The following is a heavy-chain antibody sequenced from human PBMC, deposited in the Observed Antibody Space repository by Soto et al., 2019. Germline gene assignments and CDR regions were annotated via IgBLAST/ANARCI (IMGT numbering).Heavy chain of an antibody. CDR3: ASLYSSSWYIAFDI. CDR2: INHSGST. J-gene: IGHJ3*02. D-gene: IGHD6-13*01. V-gene: IGHV4-34*01. Sequence: QVQLQQWGAGLLKPSETLSLTCAVYGGSFSGYYWSWIRQPPGKGLEWIGEINHSGSTNYNPSLKCLVTISVSTSKNQFSLKLSSVTAAGTAVYYCASLYSSSWYIAFDIWGQGTMVTVSS. CDR1: GGSFSGYY.